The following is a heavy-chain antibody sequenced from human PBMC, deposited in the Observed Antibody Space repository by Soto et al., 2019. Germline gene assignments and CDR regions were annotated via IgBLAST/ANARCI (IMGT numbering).Heavy chain of an antibody. V-gene: IGHV3-30*18. CDR2: MSYDGTKE. J-gene: IGHJ4*02. CDR1: RVTCRGYV. Sequence: LSAAAGRVTCRGYVRHWVVQAPGKGLEWVAAMSYDGTKEYYADSVKGRFTISRDNSRNTLFLQLNSLRAEDTAVYYCAKEYGSTWIDHWGQGSLVTVS. CDR3: AKEYGSTWIDH. D-gene: IGHD6-13*01.